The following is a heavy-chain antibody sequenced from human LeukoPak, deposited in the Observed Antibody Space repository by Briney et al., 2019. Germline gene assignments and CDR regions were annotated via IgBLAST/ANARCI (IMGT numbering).Heavy chain of an antibody. V-gene: IGHV1-2*02. CDR1: GYTFSGYY. J-gene: IGHJ4*02. CDR3: ARADEDTAMDPFDY. Sequence: ASVKVSCKASGYTFSGYYIHWVRQAPGQGLEWMGWINPNSGGTNYAQKFQGRVTMTRDTSISTAYMELSRLRSDDTAVYYCARADEDTAMDPFDYWGQGTLVTVSS. D-gene: IGHD5-18*01. CDR2: INPNSGGT.